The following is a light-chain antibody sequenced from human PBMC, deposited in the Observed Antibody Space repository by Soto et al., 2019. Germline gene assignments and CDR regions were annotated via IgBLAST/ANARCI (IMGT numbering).Light chain of an antibody. J-gene: IGLJ2*01. V-gene: IGLV4-69*01. Sequence: QLVLTQSPSASASLGASVKLTCTLSSGHSNYVIAWHQQQPEKGPRYLMKLNSDGSHSKGDGIPDRFSGSSSGAERYLTISSLKSEDEAAYYCQTWDTGIRVFGGGTQLTVL. CDR1: SGHSNYV. CDR2: LNSDGSH. CDR3: QTWDTGIRV.